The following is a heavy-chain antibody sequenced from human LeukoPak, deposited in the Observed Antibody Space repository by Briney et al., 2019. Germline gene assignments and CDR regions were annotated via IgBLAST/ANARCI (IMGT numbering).Heavy chain of an antibody. J-gene: IGHJ3*02. CDR1: EFSACVKY. D-gene: IGHD3-3*01. CDR3: ARVFVRDAALRGFDI. V-gene: IGHV3-53*01. Sequence: GRSPRLSCAASEFSACVKYMTWVCETPEEGVGWRSIIYSGDDKHYSDSVKGRFTISRDNSKNTAFLQVNSLRAEDTAVYYCARVFVRDAALRGFDIWGQGTMVSVSS. CDR2: IYSGDDK.